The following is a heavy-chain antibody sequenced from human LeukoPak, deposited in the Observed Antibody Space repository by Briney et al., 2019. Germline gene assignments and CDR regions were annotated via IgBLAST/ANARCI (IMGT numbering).Heavy chain of an antibody. CDR1: GFTFSSYA. D-gene: IGHD6-19*01. CDR3: AREYQWLVGVDY. CDR2: ISYDGSNK. Sequence: GGSQRLSCAASGFTFSSYAMHWVRQAPGKGLEWVAVISYDGSNKYYADSVKGRFTISRDNSKNTLYLQMNSLRAEDTAVYYCAREYQWLVGVDYWGQGTLVTVSS. V-gene: IGHV3-30*04. J-gene: IGHJ4*02.